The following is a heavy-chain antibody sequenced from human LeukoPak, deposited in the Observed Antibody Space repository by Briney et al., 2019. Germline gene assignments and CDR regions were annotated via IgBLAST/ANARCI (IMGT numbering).Heavy chain of an antibody. D-gene: IGHD2-15*01. Sequence: GRSLRLSCAASGFTFSSYGMHWVRQAPGKGLEWVAVIWYDGSNKYYADSVKGRFTISRDNSKNTLCLQMNSLRAEDTAVYYCARDKEYCRGGSCYLAIDYWGQGTLVTVSS. CDR3: ARDKEYCRGGSCYLAIDY. CDR1: GFTFSSYG. CDR2: IWYDGSNK. V-gene: IGHV3-33*01. J-gene: IGHJ4*02.